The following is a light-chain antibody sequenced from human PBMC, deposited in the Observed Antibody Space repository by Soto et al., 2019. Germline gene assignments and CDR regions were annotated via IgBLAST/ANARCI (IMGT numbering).Light chain of an antibody. CDR2: DSS. Sequence: EIVMTQSPATLSVSPGERATLSCRASQSVSGSLAWYQQRPGQAPRLLIYDSSTRATGIPARFSGSGSGTEFTLTITSQQSEDFAVYFCQQYKNWPPWTFGQGTKVEMK. V-gene: IGKV3-15*01. CDR1: QSVSGS. CDR3: QQYKNWPPWT. J-gene: IGKJ1*01.